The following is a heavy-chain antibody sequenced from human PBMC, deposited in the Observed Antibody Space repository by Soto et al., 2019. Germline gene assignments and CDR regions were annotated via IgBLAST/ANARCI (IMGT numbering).Heavy chain of an antibody. CDR3: ARAEMATRADYYYGMDV. J-gene: IGHJ6*02. Sequence: SVKVSCKASGGTFSSYSISWVRQAPGQGLEWMGGILPIFNTASYARKFQGRVTITADESTSTAYMELSSLRSEDTAVYYCARAEMATRADYYYGMDVWGQGTTVTVSS. CDR2: ILPIFNTA. D-gene: IGHD5-12*01. CDR1: GGTFSSYS. V-gene: IGHV1-69*13.